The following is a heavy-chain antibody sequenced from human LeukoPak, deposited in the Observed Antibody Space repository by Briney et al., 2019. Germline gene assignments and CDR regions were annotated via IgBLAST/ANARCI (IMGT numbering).Heavy chain of an antibody. CDR1: GFTFSSYA. CDR2: ISYDGSNK. Sequence: GGSLRLSCAASGFTFSSYAMHWVRQAPGKWLEWVAVISYDGSNKYYADSVKGRFTISRDNSKNTLYLQMNSLRAEDTAVYYCARLFGITMVRGDNFDYWGQGTLVTVSS. D-gene: IGHD3-10*01. CDR3: ARLFGITMVRGDNFDY. V-gene: IGHV3-30*04. J-gene: IGHJ4*02.